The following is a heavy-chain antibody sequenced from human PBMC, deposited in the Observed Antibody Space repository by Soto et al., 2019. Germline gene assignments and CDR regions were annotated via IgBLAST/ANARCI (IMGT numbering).Heavy chain of an antibody. D-gene: IGHD2-21*02. Sequence: GASVKVSCKASGYTFTSYAMHWVRQAPGQRLEWMGWINAGNGNTKYSQKFQGRVTITRDTSASTAYMELSSLTSEDTALYFCARDVYVTVDFFDYWGQGTLVTVSS. CDR2: INAGNGNT. V-gene: IGHV1-3*01. CDR3: ARDVYVTVDFFDY. J-gene: IGHJ4*02. CDR1: GYTFTSYA.